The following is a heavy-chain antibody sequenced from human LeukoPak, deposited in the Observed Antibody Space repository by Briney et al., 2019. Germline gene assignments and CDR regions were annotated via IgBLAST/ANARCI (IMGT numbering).Heavy chain of an antibody. D-gene: IGHD6-6*01. J-gene: IGHJ5*02. CDR3: AREREYSSSSWFDP. CDR1: GYTFTSYG. Sequence: GASVKVSCKASGYTFTSYGISWVRQAPGQGREWMGWISAYNGNTNYAQKLQGRVTMTTDTSTSTAYMELRSLRPDDTAVYYCAREREYSSSSWFDPWGQGTLVTVSS. CDR2: ISAYNGNT. V-gene: IGHV1-18*01.